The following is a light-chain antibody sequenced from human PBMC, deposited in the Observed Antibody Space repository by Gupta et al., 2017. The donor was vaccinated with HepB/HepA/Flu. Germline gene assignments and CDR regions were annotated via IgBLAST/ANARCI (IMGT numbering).Light chain of an antibody. Sequence: QSALALPASVSGSPGPSITISCTGTSSDVGNYNLVSWYQQHPGKAPKLIIFEVNKRPSGVPNHFSGSKSGNTASLTITGLQAEDEADYYCSSYAGSDAVYVFGNGTKVTV. V-gene: IGLV2-23*02. CDR3: SSYAGSDAVYV. J-gene: IGLJ1*01. CDR2: EVN. CDR1: SSDVGNYNL.